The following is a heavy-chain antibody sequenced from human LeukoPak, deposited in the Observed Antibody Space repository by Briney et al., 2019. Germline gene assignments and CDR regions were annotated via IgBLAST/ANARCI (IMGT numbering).Heavy chain of an antibody. D-gene: IGHD3-10*01. J-gene: IGHJ6*03. CDR3: ARGMGIWFGESNPSDYYYYMDV. CDR2: INPNSGGT. V-gene: IGHV1-2*02. Sequence: ASVKVSCKASGYTFTGYYMHWVRQAPGQGLEWMGWINPNSGGTNYAQKFQGRVTMARDTSISTAYMELSRLRSDDTAVYYCARGMGIWFGESNPSDYYYYMDVWGKGTTVTTSS. CDR1: GYTFTGYY.